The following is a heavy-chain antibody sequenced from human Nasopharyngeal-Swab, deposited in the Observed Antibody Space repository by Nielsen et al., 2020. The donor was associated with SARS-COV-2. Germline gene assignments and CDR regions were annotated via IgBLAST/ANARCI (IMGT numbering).Heavy chain of an antibody. CDR3: ASEPGGMAAPGKHFDP. V-gene: IGHV1-46*01. D-gene: IGHD6-13*01. J-gene: IGHJ5*02. CDR2: ITPSGGAT. Sequence: ASVKVSCKASGFTFSRYFMHWVRQAPGQGLKWMGVITPSGGATNYARKFRGRVTMTRDPSTSTVYLDLSSLKSEDTAVYFCASEPGGMAAPGKHFDPWGQGTLVTVSS. CDR1: GFTFSRYF.